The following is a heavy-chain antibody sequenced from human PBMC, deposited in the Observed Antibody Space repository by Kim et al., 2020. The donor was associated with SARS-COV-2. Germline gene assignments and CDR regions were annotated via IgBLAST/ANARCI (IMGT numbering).Heavy chain of an antibody. CDR1: GGSISSSSYY. J-gene: IGHJ4*02. CDR3: ARHDPQWLRFEGYFDY. D-gene: IGHD5-12*01. V-gene: IGHV4-39*01. Sequence: SETLSLTCTVSGGSISSSSYYWGWIRQPPGKGLEWFGSIYYSGSTYYNPSLKSRVTISVDTSKNQFSLKLSSVTAADTAVYYCARHDPQWLRFEGYFDYWGQGTLVTVSS. CDR2: IYYSGST.